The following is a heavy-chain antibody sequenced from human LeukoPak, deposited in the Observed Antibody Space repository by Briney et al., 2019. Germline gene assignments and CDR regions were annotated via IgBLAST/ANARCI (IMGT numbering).Heavy chain of an antibody. Sequence: SETLSLTCAVSGGSISSSNWWSWVRPPPGKGLEWIGEIYHTGSTNYNPSLKSRVTISVDKSKNQFSLKLSSVTAADTAVYYCARELSGRAFDIWGQGTMVTVSS. CDR1: GGSISSSNW. CDR3: ARELSGRAFDI. V-gene: IGHV4-4*02. J-gene: IGHJ3*02. CDR2: IYHTGST. D-gene: IGHD1-26*01.